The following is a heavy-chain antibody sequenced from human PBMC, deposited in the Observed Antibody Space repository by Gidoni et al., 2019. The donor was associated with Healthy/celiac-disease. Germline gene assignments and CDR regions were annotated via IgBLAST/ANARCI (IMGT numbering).Heavy chain of an antibody. Sequence: QLQLQESGPGLVKPSETLSLTCTVSGGSISSSSYYWGWIRQPPGKGLEWIGSIYYSGSTYYNPSLKSRVTISVDTSKNQFSLKLSSVTAADTAVYYCARQGWRITMIVVVIGAFDIWGQGTMVTVSS. V-gene: IGHV4-39*01. D-gene: IGHD3-22*01. J-gene: IGHJ3*02. CDR2: IYYSGST. CDR3: ARQGWRITMIVVVIGAFDI. CDR1: GGSISSSSYY.